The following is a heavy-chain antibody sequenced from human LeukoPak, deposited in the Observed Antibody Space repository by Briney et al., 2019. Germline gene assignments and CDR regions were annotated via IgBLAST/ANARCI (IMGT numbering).Heavy chain of an antibody. CDR2: INPSDGAT. Sequence: ASVKVSYKASGYTFTMYYIHWVRQAPGQGLEWMGMINPSDGATTYAQRFQGRVTMTRHMSTTTVYMDQRSLSSEDTAVNFWAREQRGGLSGNLGGLFASYYTYYYMDVWGRGTTVTVSS. CDR3: AREQRGGLSGNLGGLFASYYTYYYMDV. J-gene: IGHJ6*03. CDR1: GYTFTMYY. V-gene: IGHV1-46*01. D-gene: IGHD3-3*01.